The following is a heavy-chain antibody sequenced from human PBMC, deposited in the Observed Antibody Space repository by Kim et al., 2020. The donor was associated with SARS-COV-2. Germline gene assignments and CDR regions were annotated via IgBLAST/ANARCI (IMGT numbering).Heavy chain of an antibody. CDR2: IYYSGST. CDR1: GGSISSSSYY. Sequence: SETLSLTCTVSGGSISSSSYYWGWIRQPPGKGLEWIGSIYYSGSTYYNPSLKSRVTISVDTSKNQFSLKLSSVTAADTAVYYCARHEGAAAGTLAFYNWFDPWGQGTLVTVSS. CDR3: ARHEGAAAGTLAFYNWFDP. V-gene: IGHV4-39*01. J-gene: IGHJ5*02. D-gene: IGHD6-13*01.